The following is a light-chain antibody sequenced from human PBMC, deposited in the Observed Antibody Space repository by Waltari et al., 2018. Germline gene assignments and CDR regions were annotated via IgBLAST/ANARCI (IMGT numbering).Light chain of an antibody. J-gene: IGKJ2*01. V-gene: IGKV3-20*01. CDR2: GAS. Sequence: EVVLTQSPDTLSLSPGERATLSCRASQSLTKRYLAWYQQKPGQAPRLLMYGASSRAAGIPYRFIGSGSGTDFTLTISRLEPEDFAVYYCQQYGSSIMYTFGQGTKLEIK. CDR1: QSLTKRY. CDR3: QQYGSSIMYT.